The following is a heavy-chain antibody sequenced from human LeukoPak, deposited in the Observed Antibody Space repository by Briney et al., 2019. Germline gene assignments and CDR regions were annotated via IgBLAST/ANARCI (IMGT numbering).Heavy chain of an antibody. J-gene: IGHJ4*02. V-gene: IGHV4-34*01. CDR2: INHSGST. CDR1: GGSFSGYY. D-gene: IGHD4-11*01. Sequence: MPSETLSLTCAVYGGSFSGYYWSWIRQPPGKGLEWIGEINHSGSTNYNPSLKSRVTISVDTSKNQFSLKLSSVTAADTAVYYCARGMTSDYFDYWGQGTLVTVSS. CDR3: ARGMTSDYFDY.